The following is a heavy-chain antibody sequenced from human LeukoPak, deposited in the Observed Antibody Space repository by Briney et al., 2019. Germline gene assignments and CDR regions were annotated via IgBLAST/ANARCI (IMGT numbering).Heavy chain of an antibody. J-gene: IGHJ4*02. CDR2: LRGASGRV. Sequence: SGGSLRLSCVASGFTFSDYAMNWVRQAPGKGLEWVSILRGASGRVDYADSVKGRFTISRDNSKNTLYLQMNSLRGEDTAVYYCVKFRGQLLSSYYFGYWGQGTLVTVSS. D-gene: IGHD2-2*01. CDR3: VKFRGQLLSSYYFGY. V-gene: IGHV3-23*01. CDR1: GFTFSDYA.